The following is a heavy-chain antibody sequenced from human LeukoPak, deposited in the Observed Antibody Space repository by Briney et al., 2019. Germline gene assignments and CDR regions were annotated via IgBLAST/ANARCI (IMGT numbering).Heavy chain of an antibody. CDR2: INWNGGST. D-gene: IGHD3-10*01. V-gene: IGHV3-20*04. CDR1: GFTFDDYG. J-gene: IGHJ6*03. CDR3: ARSHYGSGSYYNYYYYMDV. Sequence: RTGGSLRLSCAASGFTFDDYGMSWVRQAPGKGLEWVSGINWNGGSTGYADSVKGRFTISRDNAKNSLYLQMNSLRAEDTALYYCARSHYGSGSYYNYYYYMDVWGKGTTVTVSS.